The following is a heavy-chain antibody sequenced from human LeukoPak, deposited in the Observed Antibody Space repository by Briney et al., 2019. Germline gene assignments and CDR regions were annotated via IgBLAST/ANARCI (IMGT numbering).Heavy chain of an antibody. CDR2: IKQDGSEK. CDR3: AIVFPDILTGLDFDY. J-gene: IGHJ4*02. V-gene: IGHV3-7*01. D-gene: IGHD3-9*01. Sequence: PGGSLRLSCAASGFTFSSYWMSRVRQAPGKGLEWVANIKQDGSEKYYVDPVKGRFTISRDNAKNSLYLQMNSLRAEDTAVYYCAIVFPDILTGLDFDYWGQGTLVTVSS. CDR1: GFTFSSYW.